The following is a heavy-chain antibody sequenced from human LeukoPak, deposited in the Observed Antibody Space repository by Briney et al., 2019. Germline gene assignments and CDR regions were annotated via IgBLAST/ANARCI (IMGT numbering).Heavy chain of an antibody. V-gene: IGHV4-34*01. D-gene: IGHD3-22*01. Sequence: SETLSLTCAAYGGSFSGYYWSWIRQPPGKGLEWIGEINHSGSTNYNPSLKSRVTISVDTSKSQFSLKLSSVTAADTAVYYCAGYYDSSGYYQKDALDSWGQGTLVTVSS. CDR3: AGYYDSSGYYQKDALDS. CDR1: GGSFSGYY. CDR2: INHSGST. J-gene: IGHJ4*02.